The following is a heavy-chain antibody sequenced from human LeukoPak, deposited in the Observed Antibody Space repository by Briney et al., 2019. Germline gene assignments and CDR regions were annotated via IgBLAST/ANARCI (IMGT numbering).Heavy chain of an antibody. J-gene: IGHJ4*02. Sequence: PSETLSLTCTVSGGPISSYYWSWIRQPPGKGLEWIGYIYYSGSTNYNPSLKSRVTISVDTSKNQFSLKLSSVTAADTAVYYCARGMTTIDYWGQGTLVTVSS. CDR1: GGPISSYY. D-gene: IGHD5-24*01. CDR3: ARGMTTIDY. V-gene: IGHV4-59*01. CDR2: IYYSGST.